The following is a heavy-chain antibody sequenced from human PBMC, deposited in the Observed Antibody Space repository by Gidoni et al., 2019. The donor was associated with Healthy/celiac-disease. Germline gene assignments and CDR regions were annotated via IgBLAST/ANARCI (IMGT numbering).Heavy chain of an antibody. CDR2: IYYSGST. CDR3: ARPSSGQLANWYFDL. CDR1: GGSISSSSYY. J-gene: IGHJ2*01. Sequence: QLQLQESGPGLVTPSETLSLTCTVSGGSISSSSYYWGWIRQPPGKGLEWIGSIYYSGSTYYNPSLKSRVTISVDTSKNQFSLKLSSVTAADTAVYYCARPSSGQLANWYFDLWGRGTLVTVSS. D-gene: IGHD6-13*01. V-gene: IGHV4-39*01.